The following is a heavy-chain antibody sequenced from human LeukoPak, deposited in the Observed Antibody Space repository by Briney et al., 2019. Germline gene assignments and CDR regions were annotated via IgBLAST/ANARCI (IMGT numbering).Heavy chain of an antibody. CDR2: IYYSGSS. CDR3: ARGRLSDYTFWSGYKELDY. J-gene: IGHJ4*02. V-gene: IGHV4-59*01. D-gene: IGHD3-3*01. Sequence: SETLSLTCIVSGVSISPYYWTWVRQSPGKGLEWVGYIYYSGSSYYNPSLKSRVTISLDTSKNQFSLHLTSVTAADTAVYYCARGRLSDYTFWSGYKELDYWGQGALVTVSS. CDR1: GVSISPYY.